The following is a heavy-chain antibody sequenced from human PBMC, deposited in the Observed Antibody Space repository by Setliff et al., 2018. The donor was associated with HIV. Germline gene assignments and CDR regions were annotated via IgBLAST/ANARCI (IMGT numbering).Heavy chain of an antibody. CDR2: IIHSGGT. J-gene: IGHJ4*02. V-gene: IGHV4-34*01. D-gene: IGHD2-15*01. CDR3: ARGGLGVVGAIDY. Sequence: ASETLSLTCAVYGGSFSGYYWTWIRQPPGRGLEWIGEIIHSGGTNYNRSLKSRVTISVDTSKNRFSLNLSSVTAADTAVYYCARGGLGVVGAIDYWSQGTLVTVSS. CDR1: GGSFSGYY.